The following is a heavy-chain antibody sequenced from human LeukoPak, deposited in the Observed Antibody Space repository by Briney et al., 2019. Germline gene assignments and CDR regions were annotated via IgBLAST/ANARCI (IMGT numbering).Heavy chain of an antibody. CDR2: FYPEDGET. CDR1: GYTLTELS. D-gene: IGHD3-10*01. CDR3: ATDIWFGESLMTYYFDY. V-gene: IGHV1-24*01. J-gene: IGHJ4*02. Sequence: ASVKVSCKVSGYTLTELSMHWVRQAPGKGLEWMGGFYPEDGETIYAQKFQGRVTMTEDTSTDTAYMELSSLRSEDTAVYYCATDIWFGESLMTYYFDYWGQGTLVTVSS.